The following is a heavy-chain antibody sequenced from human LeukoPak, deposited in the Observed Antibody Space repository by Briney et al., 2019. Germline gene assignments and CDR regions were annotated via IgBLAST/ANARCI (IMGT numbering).Heavy chain of an antibody. V-gene: IGHV3-23*01. D-gene: IGHD1-26*01. J-gene: IGHJ4*02. CDR2: ISGGSGST. CDR1: GFTFSSYA. Sequence: GGSLRLSCAASGFTFSSYAMSWVRQAPGKGLAWVSTISGGSGSTYCADSVKGRFTISRDNSKNTLYLQMKSLRDEDTAVYYCASGAGGWELLTKSTFDYWGQGTLVTVSS. CDR3: ASGAGGWELLTKSTFDY.